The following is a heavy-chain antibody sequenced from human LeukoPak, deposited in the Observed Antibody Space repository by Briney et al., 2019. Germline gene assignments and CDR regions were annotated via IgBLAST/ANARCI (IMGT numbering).Heavy chain of an antibody. CDR1: GYTFTGYY. Sequence: ASVKVSCKASGYTFTGYYMHWVRQAPGQGREWMGWINPNSGGTNYAQKFQGRVTMTRDTSISTAYMELSRLRSDDTAVYYCARDWQYSPTHNWFDTWGQGTLVTVSS. J-gene: IGHJ5*02. V-gene: IGHV1-2*02. D-gene: IGHD2/OR15-2a*01. CDR2: INPNSGGT. CDR3: ARDWQYSPTHNWFDT.